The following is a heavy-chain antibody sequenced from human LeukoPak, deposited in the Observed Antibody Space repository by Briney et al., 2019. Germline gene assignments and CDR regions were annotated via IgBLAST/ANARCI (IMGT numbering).Heavy chain of an antibody. CDR3: AMGEDSSGWSYYFDY. Sequence: ASVKVSCKASGYTFTGYYMHWVRQAPGQGLEWMGWINPNSGGTNYAQKFQGRVTMTRDTSISTAYMELSRLRSDDTAVYYCAMGEDSSGWSYYFDYWGQGTLVTVSS. D-gene: IGHD6-19*01. CDR2: INPNSGGT. V-gene: IGHV1-2*02. J-gene: IGHJ4*02. CDR1: GYTFTGYY.